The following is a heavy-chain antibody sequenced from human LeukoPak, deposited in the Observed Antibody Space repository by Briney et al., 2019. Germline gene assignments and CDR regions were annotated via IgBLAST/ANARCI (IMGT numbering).Heavy chain of an antibody. CDR1: GFTFRGLA. V-gene: IGHV3-64D*08. D-gene: IGHD5-24*01. CDR2: INDAGTLT. Sequence: GGSLRLSFSAAGFTFRGLAMPWIRQAPGKGLEYVSTINDAGTLTYYADSVKGRFTISRDNSKNTVYLQMNNLRPDDSAVYHCLKGGWATIGPPKDWGQGTQVSVSS. J-gene: IGHJ4*02. CDR3: LKGGWATIGPPKD.